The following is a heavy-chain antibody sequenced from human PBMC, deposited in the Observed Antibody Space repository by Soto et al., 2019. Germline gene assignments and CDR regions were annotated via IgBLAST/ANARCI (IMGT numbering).Heavy chain of an antibody. CDR1: GYTFSRYG. CDR3: AKNGHPPYYYYGMDV. CDR2: ISGYNGDT. V-gene: IGHV1-18*01. Sequence: QGQLVQSGPEAKKPGASVKVSCKASGYTFSRYGISWVRQAPGQGLEWMGWISGYNGDTKYAQKVQGRVTMTIDTSXXTAYMELRSLTSDDTAIYYCAKNGHPPYYYYGMDVWGQGTTVTVSS. D-gene: IGHD2-8*01. J-gene: IGHJ6*02.